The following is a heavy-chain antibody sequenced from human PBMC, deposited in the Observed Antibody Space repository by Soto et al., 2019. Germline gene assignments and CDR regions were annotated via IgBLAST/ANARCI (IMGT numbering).Heavy chain of an antibody. D-gene: IGHD4-17*01. CDR2: IYYSGST. CDR1: GGSISSSSYY. V-gene: IGHV4-39*01. CDR3: ARRNYGDPFHT. J-gene: IGHJ5*02. Sequence: SETLSLTCTVSGGSISSSSYYWGWIRQPPGKGLEWIGSIYYSGSTYYNPSLKSRVTISVDTSKNQFSLKLSSVTAADTAVYYCARRNYGDPFHTWGQGALVTVSS.